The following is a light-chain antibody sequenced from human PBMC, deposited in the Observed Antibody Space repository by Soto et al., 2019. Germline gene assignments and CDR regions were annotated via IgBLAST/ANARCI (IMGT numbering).Light chain of an antibody. CDR2: NTD. CDR3: ALYMGSGIWV. V-gene: IGLV8-61*01. J-gene: IGLJ3*02. CDR1: SGSVSTTYH. Sequence: QAVVTQEPSVSVAPGRTVTFTCGLSSGSVSTTYHPSWYQQTPGQAPRTLIYNTDIRSSGVPDRFSGSILGNTAALTITGAQAEDEAHYYCALYMGSGIWVFGGGTKLTVL.